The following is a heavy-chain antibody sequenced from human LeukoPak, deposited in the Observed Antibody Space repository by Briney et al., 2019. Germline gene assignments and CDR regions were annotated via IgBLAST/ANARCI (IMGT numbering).Heavy chain of an antibody. D-gene: IGHD3-10*01. V-gene: IGHV3-30-3*01. J-gene: IGHJ4*02. CDR3: ARATMVRGVAVDY. Sequence: HPVRSLRLSCAASGFTFSSYAMHWVRQAPGKGLEWVAVMAYDGSNKYYADSLKGRFTISRDNSKNTLYLQMNSLRADDTAVYYCARATMVRGVAVDYWGQGTLVTVSS. CDR2: MAYDGSNK. CDR1: GFTFSSYA.